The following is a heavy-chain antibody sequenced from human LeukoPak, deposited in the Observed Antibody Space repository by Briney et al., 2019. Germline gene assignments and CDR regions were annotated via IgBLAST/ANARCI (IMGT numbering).Heavy chain of an antibody. J-gene: IGHJ3*02. V-gene: IGHV3-7*01. CDR3: ARTNPGGNSWGVGAFDI. CDR2: IKQDGSEK. Sequence: PGGSLRLSCAASGFTFSSYWMSWVRQAPGKGLEWVANIKQDGSEKYYVDSVKGRFTISRDNAKNSLYLQMNSLRAEDTAVYYCARTNPGGNSWGVGAFDIWGQGTMVTVSS. CDR1: GFTFSSYW. D-gene: IGHD4-23*01.